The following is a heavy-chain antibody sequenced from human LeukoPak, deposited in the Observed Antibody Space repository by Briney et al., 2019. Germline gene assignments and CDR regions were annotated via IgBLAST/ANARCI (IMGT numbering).Heavy chain of an antibody. J-gene: IGHJ5*02. CDR3: ARGRRMDLGYCSSTSCYTYWFDP. D-gene: IGHD2-2*02. Sequence: PSETLSLTCTVSGGSISSYYWSWLRQPAGKGMEWVGRIYTSGSTNYNPSLKSRVTMSVDTSKNQFSLKLSSVTAADTAVYYCARGRRMDLGYCSSTSCYTYWFDPWGQGTLVTVSS. V-gene: IGHV4-4*07. CDR2: IYTSGST. CDR1: GGSISSYY.